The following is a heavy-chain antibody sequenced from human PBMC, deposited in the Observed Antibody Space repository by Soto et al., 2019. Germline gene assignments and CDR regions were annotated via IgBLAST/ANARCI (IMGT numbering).Heavy chain of an antibody. V-gene: IGHV5-51*01. J-gene: IGHJ4*02. D-gene: IGHD3-3*01. CDR2: MYPGDSDT. CDR1: GYDFNTNW. Sequence: GESLKISCRGSGYDFNTNWFGWVRQLPGRGLEWVGIMYPGDSDTRYNPSLQGHVTLSVDMTVSTAFLQWRSLETSDTGMYFCARLPRDCNTTSCYYSDHWGQGTQVTVSS. CDR3: ARLPRDCNTTSCYYSDH.